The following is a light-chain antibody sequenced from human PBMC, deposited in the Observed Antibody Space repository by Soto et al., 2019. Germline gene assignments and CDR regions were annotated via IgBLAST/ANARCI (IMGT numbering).Light chain of an antibody. J-gene: IGKJ1*01. CDR2: GAS. CDR1: QSISGW. Sequence: DIQMTQSPSTLPASVGDRVTITCRASQSISGWLAWYQQKPGKAPKLLIYGASSLEAGVPSRFSGSGSGTEFTLSISSLQPDDVATYYCQHFNSYPWTFGQGTKVDIK. CDR3: QHFNSYPWT. V-gene: IGKV1-5*01.